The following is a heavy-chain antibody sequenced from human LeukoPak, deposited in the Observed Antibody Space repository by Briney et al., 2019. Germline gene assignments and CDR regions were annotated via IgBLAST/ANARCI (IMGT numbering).Heavy chain of an antibody. J-gene: IGHJ5*01. Sequence: NASETLSLTCTVSGYSITSGYFWGWIRQPPGKGLEWIASVSHSGTTYYNPSLKSRVTISVDTSKTHFSLKLSSVTAADTAVYYCARDVPLCSGDPCNWFDPWGQGTLVTVSS. V-gene: IGHV4-38-2*02. D-gene: IGHD2-15*01. CDR3: ARDVPLCSGDPCNWFDP. CDR2: VSHSGTT. CDR1: GYSITSGYF.